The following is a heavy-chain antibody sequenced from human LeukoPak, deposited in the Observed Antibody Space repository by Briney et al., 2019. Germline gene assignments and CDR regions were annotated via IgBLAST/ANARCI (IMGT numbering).Heavy chain of an antibody. CDR2: IYYSGNT. Sequence: SETLSLTCTVPGGSISTYYWSYIRQPPGKGLEWIAYIYYSGNTNYNPSLKSRVTMSVDTSKNQFSLKLSSVTAADAAVYYCARVGSGCFDFWGQGTLVTVSS. V-gene: IGHV4-59*01. D-gene: IGHD6-19*01. CDR3: ARVGSGCFDF. CDR1: GGSISTYY. J-gene: IGHJ4*02.